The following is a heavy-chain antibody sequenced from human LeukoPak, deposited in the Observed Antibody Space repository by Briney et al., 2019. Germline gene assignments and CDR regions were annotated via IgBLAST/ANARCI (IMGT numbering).Heavy chain of an antibody. D-gene: IGHD3-22*01. V-gene: IGHV4-59*08. Sequence: PSETLSLTCTVSGGSISSYSWSWIRQPPGKGLECIGYIYDSGSTNYNPSLKSRVAISVDKSKNQFSLKLSYVTAADTAVYYCARLSHYFDSSGYYYVRLFDYWGQGTLVTVSS. CDR1: GGSISSYS. CDR3: ARLSHYFDSSGYYYVRLFDY. CDR2: IYDSGST. J-gene: IGHJ4*02.